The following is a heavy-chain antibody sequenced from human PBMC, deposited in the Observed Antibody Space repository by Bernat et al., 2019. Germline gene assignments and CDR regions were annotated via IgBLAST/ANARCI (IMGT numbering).Heavy chain of an antibody. CDR2: MSSDGSNK. CDR1: GFTFSSYA. J-gene: IGHJ6*02. CDR3: ARDRYSSGWYGTDYYYYGMDV. V-gene: IGHV3-30-3*01. Sequence: VQLVESGGGLVQPGGPLRLSCAASGFTFSSYAMHWVRQAPGKGLEWVAVMSSDGSNKKHADSVKGRFTISRDDFKNTLYLEMNSLRVEDTAVYYCARDRYSSGWYGTDYYYYGMDVWGQGTTVTVSS. D-gene: IGHD6-19*01.